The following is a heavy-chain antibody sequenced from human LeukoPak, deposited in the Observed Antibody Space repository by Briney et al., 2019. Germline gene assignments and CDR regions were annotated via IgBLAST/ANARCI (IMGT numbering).Heavy chain of an antibody. CDR3: ARGGVVRRGWFDP. CDR1: GGSFSGCY. J-gene: IGHJ5*02. Sequence: SETLSLTCAVYGGSFSGCYWSWIRQPPGKGLEWIGEINHSGSTNYNPSLKSRVTISVDTSKNQFSLKLSSVTAADTAVYYCARGGVVRRGWFDPWGQGTLVTVSS. CDR2: INHSGST. D-gene: IGHD3-10*01. V-gene: IGHV4-34*01.